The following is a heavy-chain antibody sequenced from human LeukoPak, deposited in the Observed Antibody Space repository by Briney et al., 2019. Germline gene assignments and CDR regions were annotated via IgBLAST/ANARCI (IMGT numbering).Heavy chain of an antibody. J-gene: IGHJ3*02. V-gene: IGHV3-20*04. Sequence: GGSLRLSCAASGFTFDDYGMSWVRQAPGKGLEWVSGINWNGGSTGYADSVKGRFTISRDNAKNSLYLQMNSLRAEDTALYYCARVLGIAVAGSHAFDIWGQGTMVTVSS. CDR1: GFTFDDYG. CDR3: ARVLGIAVAGSHAFDI. CDR2: INWNGGST. D-gene: IGHD6-19*01.